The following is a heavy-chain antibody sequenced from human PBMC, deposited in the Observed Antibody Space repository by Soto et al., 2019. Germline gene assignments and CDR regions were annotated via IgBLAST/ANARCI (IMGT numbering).Heavy chain of an antibody. Sequence: EVQLLQSGGGLVQPGGSLRLSCAASGFAFRTYAMSWVRQAPGKGLEWVSAISGSGDNTYYTDPVKGRFTISRDNSENTLHLQMNSLRPEDTAIYYCGKDLKLGGRTFIDQWGQGTLVTVSS. J-gene: IGHJ4*02. CDR3: GKDLKLGGRTFIDQ. CDR2: ISGSGDNT. CDR1: GFAFRTYA. D-gene: IGHD1-26*01. V-gene: IGHV3-23*01.